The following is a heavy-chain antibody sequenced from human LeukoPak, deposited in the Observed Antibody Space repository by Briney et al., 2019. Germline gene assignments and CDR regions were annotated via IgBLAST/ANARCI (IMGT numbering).Heavy chain of an antibody. V-gene: IGHV3-30*02. CDR2: IRYDGSNK. CDR1: GFTFSSYG. J-gene: IGHJ4*02. Sequence: GGSLRLSCAASGFTFSSYGMHWVRQAPGKGLEWVAFIRYDGSNKYYADSVKGRFTISRDNSKNTPYLQMNSLRAEDTAVYYCAKTGGLGYCSGGSCYLVDYWGQGTPVTVSS. CDR3: AKTGGLGYCSGGSCYLVDY. D-gene: IGHD2-15*01.